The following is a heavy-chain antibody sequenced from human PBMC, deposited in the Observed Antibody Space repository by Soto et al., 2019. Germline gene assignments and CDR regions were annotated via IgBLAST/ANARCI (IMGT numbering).Heavy chain of an antibody. CDR2: INSDGSST. J-gene: IGHJ5*02. CDR1: GFTFSSYW. Sequence: GGSLRLSCAASGFTFSSYWMHWVRQAPGKGLVWVSRINSDGSSTSYADSVKGRFTISRDNAKNTLYLQMNSLRAEDTAVYYWARAFREVIVVDPVGKGLNGSDPWGKGTLVPVS. CDR3: ARAFREVIVVDPVGKGLNGSDP. V-gene: IGHV3-74*01. D-gene: IGHD2-2*01.